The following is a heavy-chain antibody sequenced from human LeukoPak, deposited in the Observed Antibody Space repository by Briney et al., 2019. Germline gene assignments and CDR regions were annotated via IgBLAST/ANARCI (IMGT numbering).Heavy chain of an antibody. CDR3: ARHVPQYYDFWSGYYTPYYFDY. Sequence: SETLSLTCAVYGGPFSGYYWSWIRQPPGKGLEWIGEINHSGSTNYNPSLKSRVTISVDTSKNQFSLKLSSVTAADTAVYYCARHVPQYYDFWSGYYTPYYFDYWGQGTLVTVSS. CDR1: GGPFSGYY. CDR2: INHSGST. J-gene: IGHJ4*02. D-gene: IGHD3-3*01. V-gene: IGHV4-34*01.